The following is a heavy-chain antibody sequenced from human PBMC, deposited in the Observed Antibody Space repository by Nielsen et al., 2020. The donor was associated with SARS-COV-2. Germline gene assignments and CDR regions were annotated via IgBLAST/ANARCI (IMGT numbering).Heavy chain of an antibody. D-gene: IGHD5-18*01. CDR1: GFTFSSYG. J-gene: IGHJ4*02. CDR3: ASGYSYGSGLDY. Sequence: GGSLRLSCAASGFTFSSYGMHWVRQAPGKGLEWVAVIWYDGSNKYYADSVKGRFTISRDNSKNTLYLQMNSLRAEDTAVYYCASGYSYGSGLDYWGQGTLVTVSS. CDR2: IWYDGSNK. V-gene: IGHV3-33*01.